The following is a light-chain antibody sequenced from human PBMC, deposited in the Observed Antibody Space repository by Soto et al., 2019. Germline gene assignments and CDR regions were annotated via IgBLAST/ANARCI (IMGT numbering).Light chain of an antibody. CDR3: MQALQTPPT. J-gene: IGKJ5*01. Sequence: EIVMTQPPATLSVSPGERATLSCRASQNIISNLAWYQQKPGQSPRLLIYFVSNRSSGVPDRFSGSGSGTDFTLKISRVEAEDVGVYYCMQALQTPPTFGQGTRLEIK. V-gene: IGKV3-15*01. CDR2: FVS. CDR1: QNIISN.